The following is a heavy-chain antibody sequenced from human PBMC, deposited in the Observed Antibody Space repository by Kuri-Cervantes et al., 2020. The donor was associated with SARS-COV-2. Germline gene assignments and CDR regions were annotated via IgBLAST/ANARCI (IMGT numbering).Heavy chain of an antibody. CDR3: ARGVGYKGYYFDY. V-gene: IGHV4-34*01. D-gene: IGHD5-24*01. J-gene: IGHJ4*02. CDR1: GGSFSGYY. CDR2: INHSGST. Sequence: SETLSLTCAVYGGSFSGYYWSWIRQPPGKGLEWSGEINHSGSTNYNPSLKSRVTISVDTSKNQFSLKLSSVTAADTAVYYCARGVGYKGYYFDYWGQGTLVTVSS.